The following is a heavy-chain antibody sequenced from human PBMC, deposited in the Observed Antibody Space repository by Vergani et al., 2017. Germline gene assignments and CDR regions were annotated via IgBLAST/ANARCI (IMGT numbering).Heavy chain of an antibody. CDR3: ARGYSYGLYWYFDL. V-gene: IGHV4-59*01. CDR2: IYYSGST. CDR1: GGSMSSYY. D-gene: IGHD5-18*01. Sequence: QVQLQESGPGLVKPSETLSLTCTVSGGSMSSYYWNWIRQPPGKGLDWIGYIYYSGSTNYNPSLNSRVTISVDTSKNQFSLKLSSVTAADTAVHYCARGYSYGLYWYFDLWGRGTLVTVSS. J-gene: IGHJ2*01.